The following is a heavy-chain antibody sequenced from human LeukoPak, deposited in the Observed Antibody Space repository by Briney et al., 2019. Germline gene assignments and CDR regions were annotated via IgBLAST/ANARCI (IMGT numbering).Heavy chain of an antibody. J-gene: IGHJ5*02. CDR1: GGSISGLW. D-gene: IGHD1-7*01. V-gene: IGHV4-4*09. CDR3: AIQAQDGTDNWFDP. CDR2: IYTGGIT. Sequence: SETLSLTCTVSGGSISGLWCSWIRQPPGKGLEWIGNIYTGGITNYNPSLKSRVTISIDTSKNHFSLTLSSVTATDTAVYYCAIQAQDGTDNWFDPWGPGALVTVSS.